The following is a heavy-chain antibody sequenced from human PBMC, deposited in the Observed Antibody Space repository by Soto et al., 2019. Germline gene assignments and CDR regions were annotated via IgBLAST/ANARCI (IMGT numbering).Heavy chain of an antibody. V-gene: IGHV4-31*03. J-gene: IGHJ6*03. CDR2: IYYSGST. CDR3: AKNPDYYYYYMDV. CDR1: GGSISSGGYY. Sequence: SETLSLTCTVSGGSISSGGYYWSWIRQHPGKGLEWIGYIYYSGSTYYNPSLKSRVTISVDTSKNQFSLKLSSVTAADTAVYYCAKNPDYYYYYMDVWGKGTTVTVSS.